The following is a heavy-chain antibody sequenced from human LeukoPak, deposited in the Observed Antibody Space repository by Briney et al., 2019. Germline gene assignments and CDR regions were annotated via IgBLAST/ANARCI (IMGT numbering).Heavy chain of an antibody. Sequence: SETLSLTCTVSGGSISSLSYYWGWIRQPPGRGLEWIGSGYYSGSTFYNPSLKSRVTISVDTSKNQFSLKLSSLTAADTAVYYCARQRGLAAALDWFDPWGQGTLVTVSS. V-gene: IGHV4-39*01. CDR1: GGSISSLSYY. CDR2: GYYSGST. D-gene: IGHD2-15*01. J-gene: IGHJ5*02. CDR3: ARQRGLAAALDWFDP.